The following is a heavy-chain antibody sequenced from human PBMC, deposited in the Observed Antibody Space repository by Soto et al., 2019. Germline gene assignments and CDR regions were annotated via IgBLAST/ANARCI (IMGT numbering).Heavy chain of an antibody. CDR1: GSTFSNAW. Sequence: GGSLRLSCAASGSTFSNAWMSWVRQAPGKGLEWVGRIKSKTDGGTTDYAAPVKGRFTISRDDSKNTLYLQMNSLKTEDTAVYYCTTNPVTIFGYGMDVWGQGTTVTVSS. D-gene: IGHD3-3*01. CDR2: IKSKTDGGTT. V-gene: IGHV3-15*01. J-gene: IGHJ6*02. CDR3: TTNPVTIFGYGMDV.